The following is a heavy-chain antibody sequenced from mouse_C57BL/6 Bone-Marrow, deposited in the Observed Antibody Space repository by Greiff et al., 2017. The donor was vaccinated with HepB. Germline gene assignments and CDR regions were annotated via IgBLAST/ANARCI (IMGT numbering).Heavy chain of an antibody. CDR3: ARGGLTYAMDY. Sequence: EVKLVESGGGLVQPGGSLKLSCAASGFTFSNYGMAWVRQAPRKGPGWVAFISNLAYSIYYADTVTGRFTISRENAKNTLYLEMSSLRSEDTAMYYCARGGLTYAMDYWGQGTSVTVSS. CDR2: ISNLAYSI. CDR1: GFTFSNYG. V-gene: IGHV5-15*01. J-gene: IGHJ4*01.